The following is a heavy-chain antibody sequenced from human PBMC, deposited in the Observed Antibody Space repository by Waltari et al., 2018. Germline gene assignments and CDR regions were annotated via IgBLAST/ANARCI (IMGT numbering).Heavy chain of an antibody. Sequence: QVQLVQSGAEVKKPGASVKVSCKVSGYTLTELSMHWVRPAPGKGLEWMGGVDPEEGETIYEQKVQGRVTMTEDTSTDTAYMELSSLRSEDAAVYYCATDPPCTNGVCYTDAFDIWGQGTMVTVSS. CDR2: VDPEEGET. D-gene: IGHD2-8*01. CDR1: GYTLTELS. J-gene: IGHJ3*02. CDR3: ATDPPCTNGVCYTDAFDI. V-gene: IGHV1-24*01.